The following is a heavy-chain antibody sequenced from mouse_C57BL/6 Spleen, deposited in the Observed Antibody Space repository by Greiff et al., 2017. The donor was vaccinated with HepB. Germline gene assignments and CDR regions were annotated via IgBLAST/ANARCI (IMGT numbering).Heavy chain of an antibody. Sequence: QVQLQQSGAELVKPGASVKISCKASGYAFSSYWMNWVKQRPGKGLEWIGQIYPGDGDTNYNGKFKGKATLTADKSSSTAYMQLSSLTSEDSAVYFCARGSCSYYFDYWGQGTTLTVSS. V-gene: IGHV1-80*01. CDR3: ARGSCSYYFDY. CDR1: GYAFSSYW. J-gene: IGHJ2*01. CDR2: IYPGDGDT.